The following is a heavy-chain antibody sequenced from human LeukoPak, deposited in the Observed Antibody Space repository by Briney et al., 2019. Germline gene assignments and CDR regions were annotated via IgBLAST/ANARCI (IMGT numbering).Heavy chain of an antibody. Sequence: PSETLSLTCTVSGGSISSYYWSWIRQPPGKGLEWIGYIYHSGSTYYNPSLKSRVTISVDRSKNQFSLKLSSVTAADTAVYYCARRSLWYGDYVGYFDYWGQGTLVTVSS. V-gene: IGHV4-59*12. D-gene: IGHD4-17*01. CDR1: GGSISSYY. CDR3: ARRSLWYGDYVGYFDY. CDR2: IYHSGST. J-gene: IGHJ4*02.